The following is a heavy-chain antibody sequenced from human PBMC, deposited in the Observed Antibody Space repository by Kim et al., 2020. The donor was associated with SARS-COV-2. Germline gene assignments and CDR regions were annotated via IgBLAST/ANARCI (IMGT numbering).Heavy chain of an antibody. CDR3: AKDYKAGTTIFDY. Sequence: GGSLRLSCAASGFTFSSYGMHWVRQAPGKGLEWVAVISYDGSNKYYADSVKGRFTISRDNSKNTLYLQMNSLRAEDTAVYYCAKDYKAGTTIFDYWCQGT. CDR1: GFTFSSYG. CDR2: ISYDGSNK. D-gene: IGHD6-19*01. V-gene: IGHV3-30*18. J-gene: IGHJ4*02.